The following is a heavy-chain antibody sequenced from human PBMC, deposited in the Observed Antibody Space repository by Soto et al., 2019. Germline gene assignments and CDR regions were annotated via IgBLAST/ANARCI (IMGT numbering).Heavy chain of an antibody. CDR3: ARQRTSVVTQAYFDV. CDR1: GXSLSSRSYY. D-gene: IGHD2-21*02. V-gene: IGHV4-39*01. CDR2: IYYSGST. Sequence: XTLSLPCTVTGXSLSSRSYYWGWIRQPPGKGLEWIWIIYYSGSTYNNPSLRSRVSMSIDTSKDQFSLKLKSLTAAYTALYFCARQRTSVVTQAYFDVWGPGSLVTVSS. J-gene: IGHJ4*02.